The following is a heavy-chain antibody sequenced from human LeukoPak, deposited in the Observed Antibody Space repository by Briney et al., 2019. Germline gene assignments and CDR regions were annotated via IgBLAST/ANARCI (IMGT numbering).Heavy chain of an antibody. Sequence: ASVKVSCKASGYTFTSYDINWVRQATGQGLEWMGWMNPNSGNTGYAQKLQGRVTMTTDTSTSTAYMELRSLRSDDTAVYYCARVPDEGNDFDYWGQGTLVTVSS. CDR2: MNPNSGNT. V-gene: IGHV1-8*01. D-gene: IGHD1-14*01. J-gene: IGHJ4*02. CDR1: GYTFTSYD. CDR3: ARVPDEGNDFDY.